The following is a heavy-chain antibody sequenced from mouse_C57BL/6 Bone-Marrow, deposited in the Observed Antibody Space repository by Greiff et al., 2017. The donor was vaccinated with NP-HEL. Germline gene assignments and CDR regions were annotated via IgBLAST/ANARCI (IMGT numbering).Heavy chain of an antibody. D-gene: IGHD1-2*01. J-gene: IGHJ2*01. V-gene: IGHV3-6*01. Sequence: DVKLQESGPGLVKPSQSLSLTCSVTGYSITSGYYWNWIRQFPGNKLEWMGYISYDGSNNYNPSLKNRISITRDTSKNQFFLKLNSVTTEDTATYYCARLRRDYWGQGTTLTVSS. CDR3: ARLRRDY. CDR2: ISYDGSN. CDR1: GYSITSGYY.